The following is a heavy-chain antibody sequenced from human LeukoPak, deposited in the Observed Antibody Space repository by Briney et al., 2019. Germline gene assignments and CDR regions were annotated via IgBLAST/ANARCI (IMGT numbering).Heavy chain of an antibody. CDR2: ISAYNGNT. CDR1: GYTFTSYG. Sequence: GASVKVSCKAPGYTFTSYGISWVRQAPGQGLEWMGWISAYNGNTNYAQKLQGRVTMTTDTSTSTAYMELRSLRSDDTAVYYCARGDCSSTSCYTIFNWFDPWGQGTLVTVSS. V-gene: IGHV1-18*01. J-gene: IGHJ5*02. CDR3: ARGDCSSTSCYTIFNWFDP. D-gene: IGHD2-2*02.